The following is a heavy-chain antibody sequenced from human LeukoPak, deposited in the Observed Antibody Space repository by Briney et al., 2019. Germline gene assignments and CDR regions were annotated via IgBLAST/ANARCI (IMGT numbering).Heavy chain of an antibody. Sequence: SETLSLTCTVSGGSISSYYWSWIRQPPGKGLEWIGYIYYSGSTNYNPSLKSRVTISVDTSKNQFSLKLSSVTAADTAVYYCARDGGPERGYYYMDVWGKGTTVTVSS. CDR2: IYYSGST. J-gene: IGHJ6*03. CDR3: ARDGGPERGYYYMDV. D-gene: IGHD1-14*01. CDR1: GGSISSYY. V-gene: IGHV4-59*01.